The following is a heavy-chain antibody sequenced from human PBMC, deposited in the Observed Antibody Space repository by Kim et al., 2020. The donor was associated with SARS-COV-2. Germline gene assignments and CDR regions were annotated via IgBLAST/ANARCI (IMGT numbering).Heavy chain of an antibody. CDR3: AGKGERGLKTYWYFDL. CDR2: ISGSGGRT. Sequence: GGSLRLSCAASGFTFSSCAMSWVRQAPGKGLEWVSAISGSGGRTFYADSVKGRFTISRDDSKNTLYLQMNSLRAEDTAIYYCAGKGERGLKTYWYFDLWGRGSLVTVSS. CDR1: GFTFSSCA. J-gene: IGHJ2*01. V-gene: IGHV3-23*01. D-gene: IGHD1-26*01.